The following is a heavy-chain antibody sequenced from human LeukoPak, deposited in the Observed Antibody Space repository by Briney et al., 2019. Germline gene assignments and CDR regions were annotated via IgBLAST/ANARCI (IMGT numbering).Heavy chain of an antibody. V-gene: IGHV3-33*03. D-gene: IGHD4-11*01. CDR2: IWNDGSAT. J-gene: IGHJ4*02. Sequence: GGSLRLSCAASQFTFSHYGMHWVRQAPGRGLEWVAVIWNDGSATYYADSVKGRFTISRDNSRNTLYLQMTSLRAEDTAVYYCAKDAQRGYDYSNSLEYWGQGTLVTVSS. CDR3: AKDAQRGYDYSNSLEY. CDR1: QFTFSHYG.